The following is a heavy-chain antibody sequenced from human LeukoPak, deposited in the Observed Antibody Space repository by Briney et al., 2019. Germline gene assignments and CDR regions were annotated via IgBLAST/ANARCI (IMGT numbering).Heavy chain of an antibody. CDR3: ARHASVDGNWPRPLDY. CDR2: IYYSGST. V-gene: IGHV4-39*01. D-gene: IGHD5-12*01. CDR1: GGSISSSPYY. Sequence: PSETLSLTCTVSGGSISSSPYYWGWIRQSPGTGLEWIGNIYYSGSTYYNPSLKTRVTISVDTSKNQFSLKLTSVTAADTAVYYRARHASVDGNWPRPLDYWGQGSLVTVSS. J-gene: IGHJ4*02.